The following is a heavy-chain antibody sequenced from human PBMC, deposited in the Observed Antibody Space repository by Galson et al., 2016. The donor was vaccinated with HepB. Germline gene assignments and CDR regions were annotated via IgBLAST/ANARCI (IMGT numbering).Heavy chain of an antibody. V-gene: IGHV3-23*01. D-gene: IGHD1/OR15-1a*01. CDR2: VSGNGVST. Sequence: SLRLSCAASGFTFSHYAMSWVRQAPGKGLECVTVVSGNGVSTDYADSVKGRFTVSRDKSKNTTFLQMNSLRAEDTAVYYCARLDQGRSDYFDWWGQGTLVTVSS. CDR1: GFTFSHYA. J-gene: IGHJ4*02. CDR3: ARLDQGRSDYFDW.